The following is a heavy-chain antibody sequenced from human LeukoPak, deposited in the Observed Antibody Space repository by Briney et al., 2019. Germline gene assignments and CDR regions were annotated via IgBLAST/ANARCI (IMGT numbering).Heavy chain of an antibody. CDR2: IRYDGSNK. CDR1: GFTFSSYG. J-gene: IGHJ4*02. V-gene: IGHV3-30*02. CDR3: ARDMYSAPRYFDY. Sequence: GGSLRLSCAASGFTFSSYGFHWVRQAPGKGLEWVAFIRYDGSNKYYADSVKGRFTISRDNSKNTLYLQMNSLRAEDTAVYYCARDMYSAPRYFDYWGQGTLVTVSS. D-gene: IGHD1-26*01.